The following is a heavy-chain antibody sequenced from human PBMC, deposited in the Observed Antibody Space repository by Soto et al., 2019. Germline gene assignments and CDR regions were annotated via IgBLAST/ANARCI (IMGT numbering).Heavy chain of an antibody. D-gene: IGHD1-26*01. CDR2: IFANGHT. V-gene: IGHV4-4*07. J-gene: IGHJ5*02. CDR1: DCSIMEKY. Sequence: AETLSLTCIVSDCSIMEKYWNWGRPPPGKGLEWIGLIFANGHTDYNPSLKSRFTMSVDASKNQFSLRLTSMTAADTAVYYCARDMHAGFTHYFDPWGQGPLVTVSS. CDR3: ARDMHAGFTHYFDP.